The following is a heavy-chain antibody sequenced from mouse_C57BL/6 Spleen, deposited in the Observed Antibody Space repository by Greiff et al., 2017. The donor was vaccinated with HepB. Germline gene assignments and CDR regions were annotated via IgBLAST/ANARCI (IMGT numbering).Heavy chain of an antibody. J-gene: IGHJ2*01. D-gene: IGHD4-1*01. V-gene: IGHV7-4*01. CDR1: GFTFTDYY. CDR2: IRNKANGYTT. CDR3: VKARNWDGYFDY. Sequence: EVQGVDSGGGLVQPGASLRLSCAASGFTFTDYYMSWVRQPPGKAPEWLALIRNKANGYTTEYTASVKGRFTISRDNSQNILYLQMNTLRAEDSATYYCVKARNWDGYFDYWGQGTTLTVSS.